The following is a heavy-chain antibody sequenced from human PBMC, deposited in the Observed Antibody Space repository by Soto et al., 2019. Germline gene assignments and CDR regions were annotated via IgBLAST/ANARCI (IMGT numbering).Heavy chain of an antibody. CDR1: GFTFSSYA. CDR2: ISGSGGST. V-gene: IGHV3-23*01. Sequence: PVGSLRLSCAASGFTFSSYAMSWVRQAPGKGLEWVSAISGSGGSTYYADSVKGRFTISRDNSKNTLYLQMNSLRAEDTAVYYCAKDRGHDILTGYYNGPFDPWGQGTLVTVSS. CDR3: AKDRGHDILTGYYNGPFDP. D-gene: IGHD3-9*01. J-gene: IGHJ5*02.